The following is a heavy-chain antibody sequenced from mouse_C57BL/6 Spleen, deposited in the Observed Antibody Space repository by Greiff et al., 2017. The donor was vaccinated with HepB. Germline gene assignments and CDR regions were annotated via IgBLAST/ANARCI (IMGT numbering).Heavy chain of an antibody. V-gene: IGHV1-18*01. Sequence: VQLQQSGPELVKPGASVKIPCKASGYTFTDYNMDWVKQSHGKSLEWIGDINPNNGGTIYNQKFKGKATLTVDKSSSTAYMELRSLTSEDTAVYYCARGSFPTTGFDYWGQGTTLTVSS. D-gene: IGHD1-1*01. CDR3: ARGSFPTTGFDY. CDR2: INPNNGGT. CDR1: GYTFTDYN. J-gene: IGHJ2*01.